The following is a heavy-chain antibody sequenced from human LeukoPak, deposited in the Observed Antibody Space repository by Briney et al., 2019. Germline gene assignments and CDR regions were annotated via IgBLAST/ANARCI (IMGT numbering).Heavy chain of an antibody. CDR3: ARDVTYYYDSSGQPDY. CDR1: GFTFRSYS. D-gene: IGHD3-22*01. Sequence: PGGSLRLSCAASGFTFRSYSMNWVRQAPGRGLEWVSYISSSSSYIYYADSVKGRFTISRDNAKNSLYLQMNSLRAEDTAVYYCARDVTYYYDSSGQPDYWGQGTLVTVSS. J-gene: IGHJ4*02. CDR2: ISSSSSYI. V-gene: IGHV3-21*01.